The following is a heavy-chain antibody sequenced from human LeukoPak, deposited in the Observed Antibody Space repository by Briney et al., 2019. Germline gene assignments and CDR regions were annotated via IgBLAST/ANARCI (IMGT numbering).Heavy chain of an antibody. V-gene: IGHV4-4*07. CDR2: IYTSGST. CDR1: GGSNSSYY. D-gene: IGHD3-3*01. J-gene: IGHJ3*02. CDR3: ARDGRTIFGVAHTLDAFDI. Sequence: KPSETLSLTCTVSGGSNSSYYWSWIRQPAGKGLEWIGRIYTSGSTNYNPSLKSRVTMSVDTSKNQFSLKLSSVTAADTAVYYCARDGRTIFGVAHTLDAFDIWGQGTMVTVSS.